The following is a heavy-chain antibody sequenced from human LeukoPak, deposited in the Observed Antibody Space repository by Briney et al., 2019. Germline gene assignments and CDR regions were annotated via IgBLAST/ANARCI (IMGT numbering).Heavy chain of an antibody. Sequence: SETLSLTCTVSGGSISSSSYYWGWIRQPPGKGLEWIGSIYYSGSTYYNPSLKSRVTIPVDTSKNQFSLKLSSVTAADTAVYYCARHSHDYSNQPFDYWGQGTLVTVSS. J-gene: IGHJ4*02. CDR3: ARHSHDYSNQPFDY. V-gene: IGHV4-39*01. CDR2: IYYSGST. D-gene: IGHD4-11*01. CDR1: GGSISSSSYY.